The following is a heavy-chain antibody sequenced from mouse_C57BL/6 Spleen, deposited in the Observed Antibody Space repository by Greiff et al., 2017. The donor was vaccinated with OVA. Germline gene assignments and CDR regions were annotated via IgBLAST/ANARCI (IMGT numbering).Heavy chain of an antibody. CDR1: GYTFTDYE. CDR3: TRAGTTRYFDV. D-gene: IGHD1-1*01. CDR2: IDPETGGT. V-gene: IGHV1-15*01. J-gene: IGHJ1*03. Sequence: VKLQQSGAELVRPGASVTLSCKASGYTFTDYEMHWVKQTPVHGLEWIGAIDPETGGTAYNQKFKGKAILTADKSSSTAYMELRSLTSEDSAVYYCTRAGTTRYFDVWGTGTTVTVSS.